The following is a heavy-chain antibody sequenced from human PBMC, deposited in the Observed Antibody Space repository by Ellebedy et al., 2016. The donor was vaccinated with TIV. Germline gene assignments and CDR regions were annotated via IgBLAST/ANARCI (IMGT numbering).Heavy chain of an antibody. CDR2: ISAYNGNT. V-gene: IGHV1-18*01. CDR3: ARQRDYDILTGYYDGMD. CDR1: GYTFTSYG. Sequence: ASVKVSXXASGYTFTSYGISWVRQAPGQGLEWMGWISAYNGNTNYAQKLQGRVTMTTDTSTSTAYMELRSLRSEDTAVYYCARQRDYDILTGYYDGMDWGQGTLVTVSS. J-gene: IGHJ4*02. D-gene: IGHD3-9*01.